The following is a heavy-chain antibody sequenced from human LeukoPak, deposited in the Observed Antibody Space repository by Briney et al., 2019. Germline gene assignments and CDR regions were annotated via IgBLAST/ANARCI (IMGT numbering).Heavy chain of an antibody. Sequence: SQTLSLTCTVSGGSISSGGYYWSWIRQHPGKGLEWIGYIYYSGSTYYNPSLKGRVTISVDTSKNQFSLKLSSVTAADTAVYYCARDAFYLGNRIDRSGDWGQGTLVTVSS. CDR2: IYYSGST. D-gene: IGHD7-27*01. CDR3: ARDAFYLGNRIDRSGD. V-gene: IGHV4-31*03. J-gene: IGHJ4*02. CDR1: GGSISSGGYY.